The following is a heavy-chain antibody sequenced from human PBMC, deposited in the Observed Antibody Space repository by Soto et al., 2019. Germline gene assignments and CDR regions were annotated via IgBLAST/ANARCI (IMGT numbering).Heavy chain of an antibody. D-gene: IGHD3-10*01. Sequence: EVQLEQSGAEVKKPGESLRISCKGSGNSFTNYWISWVRQMPGKGLEWMGMIDPSDSYTTYSPSFQGHVTISADKSMGTAYLQWSSLRASDTAMYYCASHRFGEFPFDYWGQGTLVTVSS. CDR3: ASHRFGEFPFDY. CDR2: IDPSDSYT. J-gene: IGHJ4*02. V-gene: IGHV5-10-1*01. CDR1: GNSFTNYW.